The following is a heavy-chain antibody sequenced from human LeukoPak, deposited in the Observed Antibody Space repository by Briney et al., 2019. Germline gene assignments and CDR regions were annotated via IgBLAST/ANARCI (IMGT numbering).Heavy chain of an antibody. J-gene: IGHJ6*03. V-gene: IGHV1-2*06. CDR3: ARDYYDSSGLSYYYYMDV. CDR1: GYTFTGYD. Sequence: ASVKVSCKASGYTFTGYDMHWVRQATGQGLEWMGRINPNSGSTSYAQKFQGRVTMTRDTSISTAYMELSRLRSEDTAVYYCARDYYDSSGLSYYYYMDVWGKGTTVTVSS. CDR2: INPNSGST. D-gene: IGHD3-22*01.